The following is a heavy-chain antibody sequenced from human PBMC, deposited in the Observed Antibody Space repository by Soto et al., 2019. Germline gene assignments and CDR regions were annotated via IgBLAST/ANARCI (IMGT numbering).Heavy chain of an antibody. V-gene: IGHV4-59*08. CDR2: IYYSGST. CDR3: ASLEHYDFWSGYLTGPSLNYYYMDV. D-gene: IGHD3-3*01. J-gene: IGHJ6*03. CDR1: CGSISSYY. Sequence: SETLSLTCTVSCGSISSYYWSWIRQPPGKGLEWIGYIYYSGSTNYNPSLKSRVTISVDTSKNQFSLKLSSVTAADTAVYYCASLEHYDFWSGYLTGPSLNYYYMDVWGKGTTVTVSS.